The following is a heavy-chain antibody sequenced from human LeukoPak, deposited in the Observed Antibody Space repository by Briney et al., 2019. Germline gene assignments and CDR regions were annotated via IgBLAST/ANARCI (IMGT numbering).Heavy chain of an antibody. CDR2: IWYDGSNK. CDR1: GFTFRSHG. V-gene: IGHV3-33*08. CDR3: AREWSSAFDI. J-gene: IGHJ3*02. D-gene: IGHD2-15*01. Sequence: GGSLRLSCAASGFTFRSHGMHWVRQAPGKGLEWVAVIWYDGSNKYYADSVKGRFTISRDNSKNTLYLQMNSLRAEDTAVYYCAREWSSAFDIWGQGTMVTVSS.